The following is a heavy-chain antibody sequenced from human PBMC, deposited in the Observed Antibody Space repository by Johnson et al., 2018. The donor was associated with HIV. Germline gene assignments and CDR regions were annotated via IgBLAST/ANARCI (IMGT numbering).Heavy chain of an antibody. V-gene: IGHV3-9*01. CDR1: GFSFDDYA. Sequence: VQLVESGGGLVQPGRSLRLSCAASGFSFDDYALYWVRQAPGKGLEWVSDISWNSGSIGYADFVKGRFTISRDNTKNSLYLQMNRLRAEDTAVYYCARTSSGSRNALDIWGLGTMVTVSS. CDR2: ISWNSGSI. D-gene: IGHD3-10*01. J-gene: IGHJ3*02. CDR3: ARTSSGSRNALDI.